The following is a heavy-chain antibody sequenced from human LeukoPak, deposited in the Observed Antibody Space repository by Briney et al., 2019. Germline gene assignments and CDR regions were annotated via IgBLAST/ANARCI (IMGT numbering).Heavy chain of an antibody. CDR2: VSTSSIYI. D-gene: IGHD1-20*01. Sequence: GGSLRLSCAASGFTFSSYSMKWVRQAPGKGLEWVSSVSTSSIYIYYADSVKGRFTISRDNAKNSLYLQMNSLRAEDTAVYYRARVNWNDLGYYFDYWGQGTLVTVSS. CDR1: GFTFSSYS. V-gene: IGHV3-21*06. J-gene: IGHJ4*02. CDR3: ARVNWNDLGYYFDY.